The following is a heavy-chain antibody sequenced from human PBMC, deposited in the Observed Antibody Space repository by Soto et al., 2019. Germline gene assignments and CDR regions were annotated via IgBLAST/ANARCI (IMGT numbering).Heavy chain of an antibody. CDR3: AGDIVVVPAARHRNYYYYGMDV. Sequence: SVKVSCKASGGTFSSYAISWVRQAPGQGLGWMGGIIPIFGTANYAQKFQGRVTITADESTSTAYMELSSLRSEDTAVYYCAGDIVVVPAARHRNYYYYGMDVWGQGTTVTVSS. CDR1: GGTFSSYA. J-gene: IGHJ6*02. CDR2: IIPIFGTA. V-gene: IGHV1-69*13. D-gene: IGHD2-2*01.